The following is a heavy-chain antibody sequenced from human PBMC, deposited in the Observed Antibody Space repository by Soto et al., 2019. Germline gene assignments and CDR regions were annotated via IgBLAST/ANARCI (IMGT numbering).Heavy chain of an antibody. J-gene: IGHJ4*02. V-gene: IGHV4-39*01. CDR1: GGSISSSSYY. Sequence: SETLSLTCTVSGGSISSSSYYWGWIRQPPGKGLEWIGSIYYSGSTYYNPSLKSRVTISVDTSKNQFSLKLSSVTAADTAVYYCVGMCSSTSCLDYWGQGTLVTVSS. CDR2: IYYSGST. D-gene: IGHD2-2*01. CDR3: VGMCSSTSCLDY.